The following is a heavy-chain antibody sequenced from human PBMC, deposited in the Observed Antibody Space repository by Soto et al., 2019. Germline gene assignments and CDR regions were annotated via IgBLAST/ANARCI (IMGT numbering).Heavy chain of an antibody. CDR2: INHSGST. CDR3: ARRHRGGRVGY. Sequence: SETLSLTCAVYGGSFSGYYWSWIRQPPGKGLEWIGEINHSGSTNYNPSLKSRVTISVDTSKNQFSLKLSSVTAADTAVYYCARRHRGGRVGYWGQGTLVTVSS. CDR1: GGSFSGYY. V-gene: IGHV4-34*01. J-gene: IGHJ4*02. D-gene: IGHD3-10*01.